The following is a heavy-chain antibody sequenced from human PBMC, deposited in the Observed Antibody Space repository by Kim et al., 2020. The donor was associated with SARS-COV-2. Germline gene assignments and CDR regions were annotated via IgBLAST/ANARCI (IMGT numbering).Heavy chain of an antibody. D-gene: IGHD6-13*01. Sequence: ASVKVSCKVSGYTLTELSMHWVRQAPGKGLEWMGGFDPEDGETIYAQKFQGRVTMTEDTSTDTAYMELSSLRSEDTAVYYCATAPAAGGQINWFDPWGQGTLVTVSS. CDR2: FDPEDGET. J-gene: IGHJ5*02. CDR3: ATAPAAGGQINWFDP. V-gene: IGHV1-24*01. CDR1: GYTLTELS.